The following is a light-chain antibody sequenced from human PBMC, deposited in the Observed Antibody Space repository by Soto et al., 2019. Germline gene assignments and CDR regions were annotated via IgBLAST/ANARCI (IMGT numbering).Light chain of an antibody. Sequence: EIVMTQSPATLSVSPGERATLSCRASQSVSSSLAWYQHKPGQAPRLLIYGASIRATGIPARFSGSGSGTEFTLTISSLQSEDFAAYYCQQYSNRYTFGQGTKQEIK. CDR3: QQYSNRYT. CDR1: QSVSSS. CDR2: GAS. J-gene: IGKJ2*01. V-gene: IGKV3D-15*01.